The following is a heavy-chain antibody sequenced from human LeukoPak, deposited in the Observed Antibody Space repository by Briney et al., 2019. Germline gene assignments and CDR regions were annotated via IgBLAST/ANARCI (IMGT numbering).Heavy chain of an antibody. J-gene: IGHJ4*02. V-gene: IGHV4-34*01. Sequence: SETLSLTCAVYGGSFSGYYWTWIRQPPGKGLEWIGEINHRRSTNYNPSLKSRVTISVDKSKNQFSLKLSSVTAADTAVYYCASSWRSRNDYWGQGTLVTVSS. CDR2: INHRRST. CDR1: GGSFSGYY. D-gene: IGHD6-13*01. CDR3: ASSWRSRNDY.